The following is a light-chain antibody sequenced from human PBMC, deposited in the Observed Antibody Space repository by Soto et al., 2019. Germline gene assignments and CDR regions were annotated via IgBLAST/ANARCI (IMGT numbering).Light chain of an antibody. CDR1: SSNIGSYT. V-gene: IGLV1-44*01. J-gene: IGLJ2*01. Sequence: QSVLTQPPSASGTPGQRVTISCSGSSSNIGSYTVNWYQQLPGAAPNLLIYINDQRPSGVPDRFSGSKSGTSASLAISGLQYEDEADYYCAAWDDSLTGVVFGGGTKLTVL. CDR2: IND. CDR3: AAWDDSLTGVV.